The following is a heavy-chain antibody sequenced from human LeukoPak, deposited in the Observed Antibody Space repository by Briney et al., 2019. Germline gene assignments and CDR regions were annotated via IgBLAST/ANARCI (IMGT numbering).Heavy chain of an antibody. CDR3: ASVYHGSGSYYNLKFDY. V-gene: IGHV4-31*03. CDR2: IRYSGNI. CDR1: RASIGSDGYL. J-gene: IGHJ4*02. D-gene: IGHD3-10*01. Sequence: SQTLSLTCTVSRASIGSDGYLWSWIRHHPGKGLEWIGHIRYSGNIHYRPSLKSRVIISLDTSKNHFSLKVNSVTAADTAVYYCASVYHGSGSYYNLKFDYWGQGTQVIVSS.